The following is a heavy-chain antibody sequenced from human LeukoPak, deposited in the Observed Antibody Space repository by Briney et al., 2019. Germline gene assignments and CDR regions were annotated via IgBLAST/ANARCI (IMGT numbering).Heavy chain of an antibody. CDR3: ASLVNNWNDDNWFDP. V-gene: IGHV4-61*08. J-gene: IGHJ5*02. Sequence: PSETLSLTCTVSGGSISSGDYYWSWIRQPPGKGLEWIGYIYYSGSTNYNPSLKSRVTISVDTSKNQFSLKLSSVTAADTAVYYCASLVNNWNDDNWFDPWGQGTLVTVSS. CDR2: IYYSGST. D-gene: IGHD1-1*01. CDR1: GGSISSGDYY.